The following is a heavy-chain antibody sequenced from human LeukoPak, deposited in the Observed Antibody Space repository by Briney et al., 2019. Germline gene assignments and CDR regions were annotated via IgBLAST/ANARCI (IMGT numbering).Heavy chain of an antibody. Sequence: SSETLSLTCTVSGGSISGYSWSWIRQPPGKALEWIGYIYYTGTTKYNPSLKSRATISLDTSKNQFSLKLTSVTAADTALFFCARGYDIDVWGQGTTVTVSS. CDR3: ARGYDIDV. CDR2: IYYTGTT. CDR1: GGSISGYS. V-gene: IGHV4-59*01. J-gene: IGHJ6*02.